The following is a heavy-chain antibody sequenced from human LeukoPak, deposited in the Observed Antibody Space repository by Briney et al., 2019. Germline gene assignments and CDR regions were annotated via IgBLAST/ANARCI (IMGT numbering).Heavy chain of an antibody. CDR2: INHSGST. Sequence: PSESLSLTCAVYGGSFSGYYWSWIRQPPGKGLEWIGEINHSGSTNYNPSLKSRVTILVDTSKNQFSLKLSSVTAADTAVYYCARGQKVAATPNNWFDPWGLGTLVTVSS. V-gene: IGHV4-34*01. J-gene: IGHJ5*02. CDR3: ARGQKVAATPNNWFDP. D-gene: IGHD2-15*01. CDR1: GGSFSGYY.